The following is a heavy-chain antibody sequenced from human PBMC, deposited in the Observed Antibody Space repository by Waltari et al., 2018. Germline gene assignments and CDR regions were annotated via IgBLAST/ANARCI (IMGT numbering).Heavy chain of an antibody. CDR1: GYSITSGYY. Sequence: QVQLQESGPGLVKPSETLSLTCTVSGYSITSGYYWGCIRQPPGKGLEWIGSIYHSGNTHDNQSLKGRLTLSVAPSKNQFSLRLRSVTAADTAVYYCARAPMSGAATGTFDFWGLGSLVTVSP. CDR3: ARAPMSGAATGTFDF. D-gene: IGHD6-13*01. V-gene: IGHV4-38-2*02. J-gene: IGHJ4*02. CDR2: IYHSGNT.